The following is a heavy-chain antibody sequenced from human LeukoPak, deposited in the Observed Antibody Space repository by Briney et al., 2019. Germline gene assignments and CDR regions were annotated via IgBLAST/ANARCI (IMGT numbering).Heavy chain of an antibody. CDR1: GNTFAGYY. V-gene: IGHV1-2*02. D-gene: IGHD1-26*01. J-gene: IGHJ4*02. CDR3: ARGPIGGLRKGFDI. Sequence: ASVTVSCKASGNTFAGYYVHWVRQAPGQGLEWMGWINTHNGATNYAQHFQGRVTMTTDTAVITAYMDLDGLISDDAAVYFCARGPIGGLRKGFDIWGQGTLVTVSS. CDR2: INTHNGAT.